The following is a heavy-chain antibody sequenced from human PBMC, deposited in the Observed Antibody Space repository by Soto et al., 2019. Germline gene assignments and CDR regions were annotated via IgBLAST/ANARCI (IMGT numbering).Heavy chain of an antibody. CDR1: GGTFNSYT. CDR2: IIPIFERA. D-gene: IGHD3-22*01. V-gene: IGHV1-69*06. Sequence: QVQLVQSGAEVKKPGSSVKVSCKASGGTFNSYTVSWVRQAPGQGLEWMGGIIPIFERANYAQKFQGRVTITADKSTNTVHMELGSLRSEDTAVYYCARERAQTSGYLHPSEPFDIWGQGTMVTVSS. CDR3: ARERAQTSGYLHPSEPFDI. J-gene: IGHJ3*02.